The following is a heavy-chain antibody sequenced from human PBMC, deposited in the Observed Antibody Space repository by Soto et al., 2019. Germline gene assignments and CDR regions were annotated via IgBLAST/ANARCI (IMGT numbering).Heavy chain of an antibody. J-gene: IGHJ4*02. D-gene: IGHD3-10*01. CDR1: GGSISSGGDY. CDR3: ARGLTLLRGVMDS. V-gene: IGHV4-31*03. CDR2: IYYTGGA. Sequence: QVQLQESGPGLVKASETLSLNCTVSGGSISSGGDYWSWIRQRPGKGLEWIGYIYYTGGAYYNPSLKSRLTLSVDTARSQFSLKMTSVTAADTVVYFCARGLTLLRGVMDSWGQGTLVTVSS.